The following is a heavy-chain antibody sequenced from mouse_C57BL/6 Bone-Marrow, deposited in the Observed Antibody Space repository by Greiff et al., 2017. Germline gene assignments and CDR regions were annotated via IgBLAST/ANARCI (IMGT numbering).Heavy chain of an antibody. CDR2: INYDGSST. J-gene: IGHJ2*01. Sequence: EVMLVESEGGLVQPGSSMKLSCTASGFTFSDYYMAWVRQVPEKGLEWVANINYDGSSTYYLDSLKSRFIISRDNAKNILYLQMSSLKSEDTATYYCARDIYYDWGNYCDYWGQGTTLTVSS. V-gene: IGHV5-16*01. D-gene: IGHD2-4*01. CDR1: GFTFSDYY. CDR3: ARDIYYDWGNYCDY.